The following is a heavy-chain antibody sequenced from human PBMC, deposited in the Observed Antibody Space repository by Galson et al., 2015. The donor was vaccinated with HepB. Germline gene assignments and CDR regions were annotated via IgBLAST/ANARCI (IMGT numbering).Heavy chain of an antibody. V-gene: IGHV1-46*01. CDR3: ARDSLGNYQFDY. D-gene: IGHD1-7*01. J-gene: IGHJ4*02. Sequence: SVKVSCKASGYTFSTYYIHWVRLAPGQGLEWVGIINPSGGFTNYAQKFQGRVTMTRDTSTSTVYMELSSLRSEDTAIYYCARDSLGNYQFDYWGQGTLVTVSS. CDR2: INPSGGFT. CDR1: GYTFSTYY.